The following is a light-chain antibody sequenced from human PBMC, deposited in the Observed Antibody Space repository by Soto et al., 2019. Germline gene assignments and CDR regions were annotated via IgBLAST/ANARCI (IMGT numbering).Light chain of an antibody. CDR1: SSDVGGYIY. V-gene: IGLV2-14*01. Sequence: QSALTQPASVSGSPGQSITISCTGTSSDVGGYIYVSWYQQHPGKAPKLMIYDVSNRPSGVSNRFSGSKSGNTASLTISGLQAEDEADYYCSSYTSSSPVVFGGGTQLTVL. CDR2: DVS. CDR3: SSYTSSSPVV. J-gene: IGLJ2*01.